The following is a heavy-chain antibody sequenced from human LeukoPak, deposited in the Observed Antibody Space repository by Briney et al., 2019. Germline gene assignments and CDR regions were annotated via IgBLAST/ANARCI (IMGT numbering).Heavy chain of an antibody. V-gene: IGHV3-23*01. J-gene: IGHJ3*02. CDR2: ISGSGGST. CDR1: GFTFSSYA. Sequence: GGSLRLSCAASGFTFSSYAMSWVRQAPGKGLEWVSAISGSGGSTYYADSVKGRFTISRDNSKNTLYLQMNSLRAEDTAVYYCAKDHLSYGRLPIHDAFDIWGQGTMVTVSS. D-gene: IGHD5-18*01. CDR3: AKDHLSYGRLPIHDAFDI.